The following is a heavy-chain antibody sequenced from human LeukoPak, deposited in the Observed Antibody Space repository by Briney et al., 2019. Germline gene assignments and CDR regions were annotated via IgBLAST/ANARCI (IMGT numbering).Heavy chain of an antibody. V-gene: IGHV3-23*01. Sequence: GGSLRLSCAASGFTFSNYAMSWVRQAPGKGLEWVSGISASGHYTYNADSAKGRFTISRDNSKNTLYLQMNSLRAEDTALYYCAKDGSWGDYYFYFYIDVWGKGTTVTVSS. D-gene: IGHD3-16*01. CDR1: GFTFSNYA. CDR2: ISASGHYT. CDR3: AKDGSWGDYYFYFYIDV. J-gene: IGHJ6*03.